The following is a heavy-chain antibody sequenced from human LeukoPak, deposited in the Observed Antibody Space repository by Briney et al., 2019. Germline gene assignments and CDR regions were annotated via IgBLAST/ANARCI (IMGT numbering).Heavy chain of an antibody. Sequence: SETLSLTCTVSGGSISSYYWSWIRQPPGKGLEWIGYIYYSGSTNYNPSLKSRVTISVDTSKNQFSLKLSSVTAADTAVYYCARHGLVRGVIINPNYIDYWGQGTLVTVSS. D-gene: IGHD3-10*01. V-gene: IGHV4-59*08. J-gene: IGHJ4*02. CDR3: ARHGLVRGVIINPNYIDY. CDR1: GGSISSYY. CDR2: IYYSGST.